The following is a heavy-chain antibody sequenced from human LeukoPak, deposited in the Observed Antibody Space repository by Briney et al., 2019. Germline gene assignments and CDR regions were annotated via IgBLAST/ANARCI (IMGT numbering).Heavy chain of an antibody. CDR1: GLTVSSNH. CDR2: IYSGGTT. CDR3: TNARLVFDL. V-gene: IGHV3-66*01. Sequence: AGGSLRLSCAVSGLTVSSNHMSWVRQAPGKGLEWVSIIYSGGTTYYTYSVKDRFTVSRDDSKNTLYLQMNSVRAEDTAVYYCTNARLVFDLWGRGTLVTVSS. J-gene: IGHJ2*01. D-gene: IGHD2-8*01.